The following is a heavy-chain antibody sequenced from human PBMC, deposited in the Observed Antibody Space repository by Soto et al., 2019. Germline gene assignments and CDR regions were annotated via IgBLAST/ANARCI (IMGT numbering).Heavy chain of an antibody. CDR1: GFGFDRYW. D-gene: IGHD3-9*01. CDR2: IKQDGSEK. V-gene: IGHV3-7*05. J-gene: IGHJ3*02. CDR3: AREPRFWTGTTDAFDI. Sequence: GGSLRLSCAASGFGFDRYWMNWVRQAPGKGLEWVANIKQDGSEKNYVDSVESRFTISRDNAKSSLYLQMNSLRAEDTAVYYCAREPRFWTGTTDAFDIWGQGTMVTVS.